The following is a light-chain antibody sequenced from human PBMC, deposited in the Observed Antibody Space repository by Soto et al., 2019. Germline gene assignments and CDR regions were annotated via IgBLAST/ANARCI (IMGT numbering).Light chain of an antibody. Sequence: QSALTQPPSASGSPGQSVTISCTGTSRDVGGYNWVSWYQQHPGKAPKFMIYEVSRRPSGVPDRFSGSKSGNTASLTISGLQTDDEGDYYCASHAGSNNPVIFGGGTKLTVL. CDR1: SRDVGGYNW. CDR2: EVS. CDR3: ASHAGSNNPVI. V-gene: IGLV2-8*01. J-gene: IGLJ2*01.